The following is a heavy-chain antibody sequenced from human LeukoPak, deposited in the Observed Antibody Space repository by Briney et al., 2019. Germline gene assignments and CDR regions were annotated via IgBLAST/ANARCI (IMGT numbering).Heavy chain of an antibody. CDR1: GYTFTDYY. D-gene: IGHD2-2*02. CDR2: VDPEDGET. CDR3: ARGVPAALRLARWFDP. J-gene: IGHJ5*02. V-gene: IGHV1-69-2*01. Sequence: ASVKISCKVSGYTFTDYYMHWVQQAPGKGLEWMGLVDPEDGETIYAEKLQGRVTMTTDTSTSTAYMELRSLRSDDTAVYYCARGVPAALRLARWFDPWGQGTLVTVSS.